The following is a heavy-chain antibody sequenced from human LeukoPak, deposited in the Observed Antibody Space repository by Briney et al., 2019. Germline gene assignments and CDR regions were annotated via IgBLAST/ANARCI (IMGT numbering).Heavy chain of an antibody. CDR1: GGSFSGYY. D-gene: IGHD4-17*01. Sequence: SETLSLTCAVYGGSFSGYYWSWIRQPPGKGLEWIGEINHSGSTNYNPSLKSRVTISVDTSKNQFSLKLSSVTAADTAVYYCASGLTSTGFDYWGQGTLVTVSS. J-gene: IGHJ4*02. V-gene: IGHV4-34*01. CDR2: INHSGST. CDR3: ASGLTSTGFDY.